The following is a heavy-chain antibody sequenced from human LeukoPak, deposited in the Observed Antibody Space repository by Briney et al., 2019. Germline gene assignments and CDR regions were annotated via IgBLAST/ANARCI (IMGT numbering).Heavy chain of an antibody. D-gene: IGHD5-18*01. CDR1: GVSISSSSYY. J-gene: IGHJ4*02. CDR2: IYYSGST. Sequence: SETLSLTCTVSGVSISSSSYYWGWIRQPPGKGLEWIGRIYYSGSTYYNPSLKSRVTISVDTPKNQFSLKLSSVTAADTAVYYCARDQRGYSYGPGDYWGQGTLVTVSS. V-gene: IGHV4-39*07. CDR3: ARDQRGYSYGPGDY.